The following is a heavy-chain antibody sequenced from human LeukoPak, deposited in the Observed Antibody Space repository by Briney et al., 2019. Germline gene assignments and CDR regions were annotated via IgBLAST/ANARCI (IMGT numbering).Heavy chain of an antibody. Sequence: GASVKVSCKASGYTFTGYYMHWVRQAPGQGLEWMGWINPNSGGTNYAQKFQGRVTMTRDTSISTAYMELSRLRSDDTAVYYCAREGVPAAIGDYYYYMDVWGKGTTVTISS. J-gene: IGHJ6*03. CDR1: GYTFTGYY. D-gene: IGHD2-2*02. CDR2: INPNSGGT. V-gene: IGHV1-2*02. CDR3: AREGVPAAIGDYYYYMDV.